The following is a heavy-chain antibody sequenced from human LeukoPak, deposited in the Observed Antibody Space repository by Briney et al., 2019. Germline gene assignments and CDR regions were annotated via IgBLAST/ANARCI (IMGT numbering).Heavy chain of an antibody. Sequence: PGGSLRLSCAASGFTFDDYAMHWVRQAPGKGLEWVSGISWNSGSIGYADSVKGRFTISRDNSKNTLYLQMNSLRAEDTAVYYCARYTVTSCFDYWGQGTLVTVSS. CDR1: GFTFDDYA. D-gene: IGHD4-11*01. CDR3: ARYTVTSCFDY. V-gene: IGHV3-9*01. J-gene: IGHJ4*02. CDR2: ISWNSGSI.